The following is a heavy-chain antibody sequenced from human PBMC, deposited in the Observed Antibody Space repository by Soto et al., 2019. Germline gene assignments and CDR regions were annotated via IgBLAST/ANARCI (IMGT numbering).Heavy chain of an antibody. J-gene: IGHJ6*03. D-gene: IGHD4-4*01. Sequence: QVQLQESGPGLVKPSETLSLTCTVSGGSISSYYWSWIRQPPGKGLEWIGYIYYSGSTNYNPSLKSRVTISVDTSKNQFSLKLSSVTAADTAVYYCARLYWGTVTTSYYMDVWGKGTTVTVSS. CDR3: ARLYWGTVTTSYYMDV. V-gene: IGHV4-59*08. CDR2: IYYSGST. CDR1: GGSISSYY.